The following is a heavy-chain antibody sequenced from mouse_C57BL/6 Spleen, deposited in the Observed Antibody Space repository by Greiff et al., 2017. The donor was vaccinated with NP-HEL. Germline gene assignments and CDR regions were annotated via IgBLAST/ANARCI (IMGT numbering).Heavy chain of an antibody. CDR1: GYAFTNYL. CDR2: INPGSGGT. D-gene: IGHD2-3*01. Sequence: QVQLKQSGAELVRPGTSVKVSCKASGYAFTNYLIEWVKQRPGQGLEWIGVINPGSGGTNYNEKFKGKATLTADKSSSTAYMQLSSLTSEDSAVYFCARSYDGYYPAWFAYWGQGTLVTVSA. CDR3: ARSYDGYYPAWFAY. J-gene: IGHJ3*01. V-gene: IGHV1-54*01.